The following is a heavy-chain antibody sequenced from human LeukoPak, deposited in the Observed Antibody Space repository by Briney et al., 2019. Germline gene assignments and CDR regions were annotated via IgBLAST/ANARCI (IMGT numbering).Heavy chain of an antibody. Sequence: SETLSLTCTVSGGSISSYYWSWIRQPPGRGLEWIGYIYYSGSTEYSPSLKSRVTLSVDTSRNQFSLSLRSMTAADTAVYYCARTEPSGTTSHWGQGTLVTVSS. V-gene: IGHV4-59*01. CDR1: GGSISSYY. CDR3: ARTEPSGTTSH. D-gene: IGHD1-1*01. J-gene: IGHJ4*02. CDR2: IYYSGST.